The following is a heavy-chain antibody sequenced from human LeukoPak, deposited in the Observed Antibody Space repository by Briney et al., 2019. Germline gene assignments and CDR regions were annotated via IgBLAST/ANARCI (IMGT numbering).Heavy chain of an antibody. CDR1: GFSFKYAW. V-gene: IGHV3-15*01. J-gene: IGHJ4*02. Sequence: GGSLRLSCAASGFSFKYAWMSWVRQVPGKGLEWVGLIRLATEGGTAEYAAPVKGRFSISRDDSKNTQYPQMNSLTTEDTAVYYCTTDIREYGGHELSYWGQGTLVTVSS. D-gene: IGHD5-12*01. CDR3: TTDIREYGGHELSY. CDR2: IRLATEGGTA.